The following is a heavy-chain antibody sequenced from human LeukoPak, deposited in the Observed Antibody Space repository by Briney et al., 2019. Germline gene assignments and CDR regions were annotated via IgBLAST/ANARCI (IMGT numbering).Heavy chain of an antibody. D-gene: IGHD6-13*01. CDR3: ARSEAPIAAAFDP. CDR1: GYSISSGYY. J-gene: IGHJ5*02. CDR2: IYHSGST. V-gene: IGHV4-38-2*02. Sequence: NPSETLSLTCTVSGYSISSGYYWGWIRQPPGKGLEWIGSIYHSGSTYYNPSLKSRVTISVDTSKNQFSLKLSSVTAADTAVYYCARSEAPIAAAFDPWGQGTLVTVSS.